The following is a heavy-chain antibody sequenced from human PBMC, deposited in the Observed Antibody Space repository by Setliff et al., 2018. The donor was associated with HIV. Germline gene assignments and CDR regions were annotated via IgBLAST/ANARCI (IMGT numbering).Heavy chain of an antibody. V-gene: IGHV4-61*02. CDR2: IYTSGDT. Sequence: PSETLSLTCTVSGASLNSGSYFWSWVRQPAGKGLEWIGRIYTSGDTNYNPSLKSRVTISMDTSKKQFSLKLRSVTAADTAVHYCAREAEQDYDVVTETLVEGAYIQFWGQGSLVTVSS. CDR3: AREAEQDYDVVTETLVEGAYIQF. J-gene: IGHJ1*01. CDR1: GASLNSGSYF. D-gene: IGHD3-9*01.